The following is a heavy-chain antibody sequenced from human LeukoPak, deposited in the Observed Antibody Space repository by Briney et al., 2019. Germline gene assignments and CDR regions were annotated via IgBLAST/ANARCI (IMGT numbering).Heavy chain of an antibody. CDR2: INHSGST. Sequence: SETLSLTCAVYGGSFSGYYWSWIRQPPGKGLEWIGEINHSGSTNYNPSLKSRVTISVYTSKNQFSLKLSSVTAADTAVYYCARVPDRGYSYGYRYYFDYWGQGTLVTVSS. CDR1: GGSFSGYY. J-gene: IGHJ4*02. CDR3: ARVPDRGYSYGYRYYFDY. V-gene: IGHV4-34*01. D-gene: IGHD5-18*01.